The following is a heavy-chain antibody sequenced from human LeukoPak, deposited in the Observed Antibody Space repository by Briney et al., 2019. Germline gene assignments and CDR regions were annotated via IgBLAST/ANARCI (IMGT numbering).Heavy chain of an antibody. CDR3: ATGGFGCSGGSCYGYYYGMDV. Sequence: ASVKVSRKVSGYTLTELSMHWVRQAPGKGLEWMGGFDPEDGETIYAQKFQGRVTMTEDTSTDTAYMELSSLRSEDTAVYYCATGGFGCSGGSCYGYYYGMDVWGQGTTVTVSS. CDR1: GYTLTELS. D-gene: IGHD2-15*01. CDR2: FDPEDGET. J-gene: IGHJ6*02. V-gene: IGHV1-24*01.